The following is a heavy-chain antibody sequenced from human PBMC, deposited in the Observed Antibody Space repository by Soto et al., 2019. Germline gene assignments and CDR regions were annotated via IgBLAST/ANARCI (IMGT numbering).Heavy chain of an antibody. V-gene: IGHV3-72*01. CDR1: GFTLSDQY. J-gene: IGHJ5*02. CDR2: SRNKANSYTT. CDR3: TATGVPLA. Sequence: PGGSLRLSCAASGFTLSDQYMDWVRQAPGKGLEWVGRSRNKANSYTTEYAASVKGRFFISRDDSKSSLYLQMNSLRTEDTAFYYCTATGVPLAWGQGTLVTVSS.